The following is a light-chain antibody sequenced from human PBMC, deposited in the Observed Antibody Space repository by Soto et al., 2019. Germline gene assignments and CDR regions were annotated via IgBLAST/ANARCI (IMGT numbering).Light chain of an antibody. CDR1: TSNIGTNT. CDR2: GNH. V-gene: IGLV1-44*01. Sequence: QSVLTQPPSASGTPGQRVTISCSGRTSNIGTNTVNWYQHLPGTAPKLLVYGNHQRPSGVPDRFSGSKSGTSASLAISGLQSEDEADYYCAAGDDSRNDYVFGTGTKVTVL. J-gene: IGLJ1*01. CDR3: AAGDDSRNDYV.